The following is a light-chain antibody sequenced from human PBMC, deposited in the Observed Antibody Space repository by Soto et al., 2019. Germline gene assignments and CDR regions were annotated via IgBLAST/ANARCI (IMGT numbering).Light chain of an antibody. CDR3: QQYYKWPPFT. J-gene: IGKJ3*01. CDR2: GAS. V-gene: IGKV3D-15*01. CDR1: QSLTRN. Sequence: DIVMTQSPATLSVSPGERVTLSCRASQSLTRNVAWYQQRPGQAPWVLIYGASARATDIPARFSGSGSGTDYTLTISSLHSDDFAVYYCQQYYKWPPFTFGPGTKVDI.